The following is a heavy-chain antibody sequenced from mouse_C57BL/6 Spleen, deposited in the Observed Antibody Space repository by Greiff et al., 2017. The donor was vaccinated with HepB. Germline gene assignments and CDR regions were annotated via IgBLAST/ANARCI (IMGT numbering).Heavy chain of an antibody. CDR2: IWSGGST. Sequence: QVQLQQSGPGLVQPSQSLSITCTVSGFSLTSYGVHWVRQSPGKGLEWLGVIWSGGSTDYNAAFISRLSISKDNSKSQVFFKMNSLQADDTAIYYCARNWRDYDYDVGFAYWGQGTLVTVSA. D-gene: IGHD2-4*01. V-gene: IGHV2-2*01. CDR3: ARNWRDYDYDVGFAY. J-gene: IGHJ3*01. CDR1: GFSLTSYG.